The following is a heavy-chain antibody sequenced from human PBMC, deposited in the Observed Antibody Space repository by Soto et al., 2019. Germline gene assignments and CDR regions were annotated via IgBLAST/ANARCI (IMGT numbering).Heavy chain of an antibody. CDR2: MNPNSGNT. V-gene: IGHV1-8*01. D-gene: IGHD2-15*01. Sequence: VASVKVSCKASGYTFTSYDINWVRQATGQGLEWMGWMNPNSGNTGYAQKFQGRVTMTRSTSISTAYMELSSLRSEDTAVYYCARGLPGLLYYYYGMDVWGQGTTVTVSS. J-gene: IGHJ6*02. CDR3: ARGLPGLLYYYYGMDV. CDR1: GYTFTSYD.